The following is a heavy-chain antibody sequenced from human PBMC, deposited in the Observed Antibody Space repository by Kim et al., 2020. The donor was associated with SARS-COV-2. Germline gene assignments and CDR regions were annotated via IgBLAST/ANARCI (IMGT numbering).Heavy chain of an antibody. D-gene: IGHD4-4*01. Sequence: DSVKGRSNNSRDNAKKSLYLQMNGLRDEGTAVYYCARVRIDYTKIRGFDYWGQGTLVTVSS. V-gene: IGHV3-48*02. CDR3: ARVRIDYTKIRGFDY. J-gene: IGHJ4*02.